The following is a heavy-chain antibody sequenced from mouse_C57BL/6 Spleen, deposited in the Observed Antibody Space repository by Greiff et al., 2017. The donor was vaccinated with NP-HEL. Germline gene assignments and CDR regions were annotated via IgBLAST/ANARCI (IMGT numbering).Heavy chain of an antibody. J-gene: IGHJ2*01. D-gene: IGHD1-1*01. Sequence: QVQLQQPGAELVKPGASVKLSCKASGYTFTSYWMQWVKQRPGQGLEWIGEIDPNSGGTKYNEKFKSKATLTVDKPSSTAYMQLSSLTSEDSAVYYCAVTTVVAKDYFDYWGQGTTLTVSS. CDR3: AVTTVVAKDYFDY. V-gene: IGHV1-72*01. CDR2: IDPNSGGT. CDR1: GYTFTSYW.